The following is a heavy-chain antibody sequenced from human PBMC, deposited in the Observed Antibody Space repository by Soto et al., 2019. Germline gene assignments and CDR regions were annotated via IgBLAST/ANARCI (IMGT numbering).Heavy chain of an antibody. J-gene: IGHJ4*02. Sequence: GGSLRLSCAASGFTFSNSLMHWVRQAPGKGLVWVSRINSDGSTTTYADSVKGRFTISRDNAKNTLYLQMNSLRAEDTAVYYCARESSRSSWLFDYWGQGTLVTVSS. CDR2: INSDGSTT. CDR3: ARESSRSSWLFDY. CDR1: GFTFSNSL. D-gene: IGHD6-13*01. V-gene: IGHV3-74*01.